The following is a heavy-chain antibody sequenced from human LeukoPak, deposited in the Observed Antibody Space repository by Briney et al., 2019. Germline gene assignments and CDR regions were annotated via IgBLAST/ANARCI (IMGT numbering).Heavy chain of an antibody. J-gene: IGHJ4*02. CDR1: GFTFSSYE. Sequence: GGSLRLSCAASGFTFSSYEMNWVLQAPGKGLEWVSYISSSGSTIYYADSVKGRFTISRDNAKNSLYLQMNSLRAEDMALYYCAKGMGKGIAVAGDYWGQGTLVTVSS. D-gene: IGHD6-19*01. CDR3: AKGMGKGIAVAGDY. V-gene: IGHV3-48*03. CDR2: ISSSGSTI.